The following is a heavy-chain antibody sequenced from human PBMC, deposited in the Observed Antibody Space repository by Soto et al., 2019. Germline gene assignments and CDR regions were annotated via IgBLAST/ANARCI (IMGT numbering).Heavy chain of an antibody. CDR1: GFTFSSYA. D-gene: IGHD5-18*01. Sequence: EVQLLESVGGLVQPGGSLRLSCAASGFTFSSYAMSWVRQAPGKGLEWVSAISGRGGSTYYADSVKGRFTISRDNSKNTLYLHMSSRRAEETAVYYCAKPEGWIQLWPGDYWGQGTLVIFSS. J-gene: IGHJ4*02. CDR2: ISGRGGST. CDR3: AKPEGWIQLWPGDY. V-gene: IGHV3-23*01.